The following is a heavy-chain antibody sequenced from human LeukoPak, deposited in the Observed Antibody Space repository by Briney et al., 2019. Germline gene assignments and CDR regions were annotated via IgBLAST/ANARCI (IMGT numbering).Heavy chain of an antibody. J-gene: IGHJ3*01. Sequence: GDSLKISCKGSGHTFSISWIGWVRQKPGEGLEWMGIIYVGDSDTRYNPSFQGQVTISADRSTSIAYLQWSSLKSSDTAIYYCARCGHYDAYRVWGQGTLVSVSS. CDR2: IYVGDSDT. CDR3: ARCGHYDAYRV. D-gene: IGHD2-21*02. CDR1: GHTFSISW. V-gene: IGHV5-51*01.